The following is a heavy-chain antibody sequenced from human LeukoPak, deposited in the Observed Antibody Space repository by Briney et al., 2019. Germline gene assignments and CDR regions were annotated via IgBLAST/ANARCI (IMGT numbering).Heavy chain of an antibody. CDR1: GFTFSSYS. J-gene: IGHJ2*01. Sequence: GGSLRLSCAASGFTFSSYSMNWVRQAPGKGLEWVSYISSSGSTIYYADSVKGRFTISRDNAKNSLYLQMNSLRAEDTAVYYCARAHGSETYWYFDLWGRGTLVTVSS. D-gene: IGHD3-10*01. CDR2: ISSSGSTI. V-gene: IGHV3-48*04. CDR3: ARAHGSETYWYFDL.